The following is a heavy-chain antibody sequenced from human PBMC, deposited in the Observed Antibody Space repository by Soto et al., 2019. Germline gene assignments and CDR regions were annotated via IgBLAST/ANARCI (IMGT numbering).Heavy chain of an antibody. CDR3: ARVYSGYDFMNPRDAFDI. D-gene: IGHD5-12*01. J-gene: IGHJ3*02. Sequence: GESLKISCKGSGYSFTSYWIGWVRQMPGKGLEWMGIIYPGDSDTRYSPSFQGQVTISADNSISTAYLQMNSLRAEDTAVYYCARVYSGYDFMNPRDAFDIWGQGTMVTVSS. CDR2: IYPGDSDT. CDR1: GYSFTSYW. V-gene: IGHV5-51*01.